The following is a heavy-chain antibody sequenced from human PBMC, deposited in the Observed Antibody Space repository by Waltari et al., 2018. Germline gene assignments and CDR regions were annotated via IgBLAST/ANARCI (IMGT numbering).Heavy chain of an antibody. CDR1: GFTFINYA. CDR2: ISGSGGAT. V-gene: IGHV3-23*04. CDR3: AKEGFSSSWYTWFDS. J-gene: IGHJ5*01. Sequence: EVQLVESGGGLEQVGGSLKLSCVAPGFTFINYATRWVRPAPGKGLQWVSAISGSGGATYYADSVKGRFTISRDNSKNTLYLQINSLRAEDAAVYFCAKEGFSSSWYTWFDSWGQGTLVTVSS. D-gene: IGHD6-13*01.